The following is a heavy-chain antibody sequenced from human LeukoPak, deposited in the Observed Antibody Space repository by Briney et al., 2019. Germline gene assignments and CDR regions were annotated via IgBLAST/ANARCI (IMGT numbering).Heavy chain of an antibody. J-gene: IGHJ4*02. V-gene: IGHV3-23*01. D-gene: IGHD5-18*01. CDR1: GFTFSSYA. CDR3: AKSGGYSYVENFDY. CDR2: TSGSGGST. Sequence: GGSLRLSCAASGFTFSSYAMNWVRQAPGKGLEWVSGTSGSGGSTFYADSVKGRFTISRDNSKNTLYLQMNSLRAEDTAVYYCAKSGGYSYVENFDYWGQGTLVTVSS.